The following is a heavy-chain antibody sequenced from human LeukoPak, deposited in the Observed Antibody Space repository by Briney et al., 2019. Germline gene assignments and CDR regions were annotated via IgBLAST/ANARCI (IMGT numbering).Heavy chain of an antibody. CDR3: TTGRFLEWLLF. Sequence: PGGSLRLSCAASGFTFSNAWMSWVRQAPGKGLEWVGRIKSKTDGGTTDYAAPVKGRFAISRDDSKNTLYLQMNSLITEDTAVYYCTTGRFLEWLLFGGQGTLVTVSS. J-gene: IGHJ4*02. D-gene: IGHD3-3*01. CDR1: GFTFSNAW. V-gene: IGHV3-15*01. CDR2: IKSKTDGGTT.